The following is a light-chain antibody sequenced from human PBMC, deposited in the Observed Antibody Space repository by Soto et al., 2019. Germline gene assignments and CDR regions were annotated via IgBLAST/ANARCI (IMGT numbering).Light chain of an antibody. CDR1: QGISSY. J-gene: IGKJ4*01. Sequence: DIQLTQSPSFLSASVGDRVTITCRASQGISSYLAWYHQKPGKAPKLLIYAASTLQSGVPSRFSGSGSGTEFTLTISSLQPEDFATYHCQQSNTYPLTFGGGTKVDI. V-gene: IGKV1-9*01. CDR2: AAS. CDR3: QQSNTYPLT.